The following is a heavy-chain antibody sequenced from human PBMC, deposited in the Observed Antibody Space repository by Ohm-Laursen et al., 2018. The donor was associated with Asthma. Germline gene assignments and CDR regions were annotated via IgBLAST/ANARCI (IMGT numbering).Heavy chain of an antibody. CDR2: IYYSGST. Sequence: TLSLTCTVSGGSISSGGYYWSWIRQHPGKGLEWIGYIYYSGSTYYNPSLKSRVTISVDTSKNQFSLKLSSVTAADTAVYYCARDVMEWYLPAFDFWGQGTLVTVSS. CDR1: GGSISSGGYY. CDR3: ARDVMEWYLPAFDF. J-gene: IGHJ4*02. V-gene: IGHV4-31*03. D-gene: IGHD3-3*01.